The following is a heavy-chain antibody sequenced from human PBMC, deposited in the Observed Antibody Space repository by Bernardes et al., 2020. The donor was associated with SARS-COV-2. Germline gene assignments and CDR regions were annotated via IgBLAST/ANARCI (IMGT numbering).Heavy chain of an antibody. J-gene: IGHJ4*02. CDR2: SNPSGCST. CDR1: GYTFTSYY. V-gene: IGHV1-46*01. Sequence: ASVKVSCKASGYTFTSYYMHWVRQAPGQGLAWMGISNPSGCSTSYAQKFQGRVTMTRDTSTSTVYMELSSLRSEDTAVYYCARDWVGYCSGGSCYRLDYWGQGTLVTVSS. D-gene: IGHD2-15*01. CDR3: ARDWVGYCSGGSCYRLDY.